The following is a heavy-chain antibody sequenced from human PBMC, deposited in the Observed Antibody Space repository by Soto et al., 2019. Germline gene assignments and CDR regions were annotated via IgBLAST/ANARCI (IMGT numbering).Heavy chain of an antibody. V-gene: IGHV1-46*01. CDR3: ARDIQDYGGNSIFDY. J-gene: IGHJ4*02. CDR1: GYTFTSYY. Sequence: ASVKVSCKASGYTFTSYYMHWVRQAPGQGLEWMGIINPSGGSTSYAQKFQGRVTMTRDTSTSTVYMELSSLRSEDTAVYYCARDIQDYGGNSIFDYWGQGTLVTVSS. CDR2: INPSGGST. D-gene: IGHD4-17*01.